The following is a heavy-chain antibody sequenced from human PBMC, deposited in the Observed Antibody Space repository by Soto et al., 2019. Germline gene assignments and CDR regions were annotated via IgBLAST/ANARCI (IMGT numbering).Heavy chain of an antibody. V-gene: IGHV3-23*01. CDR1: GFAFSTYA. J-gene: IGHJ1*01. CDR3: GKSVSHSYFHH. D-gene: IGHD4-17*01. Sequence: EVQLLESGGGLVQPGESLRLSCAASGFAFSTYAMNWVRQAPGKGLEWVSAISVSAGSTYYADSVKGRFTISRDNSKNTLYLQMNSLGADDTAVYYCGKSVSHSYFHHWGQGTLVTVSS. CDR2: ISVSAGST.